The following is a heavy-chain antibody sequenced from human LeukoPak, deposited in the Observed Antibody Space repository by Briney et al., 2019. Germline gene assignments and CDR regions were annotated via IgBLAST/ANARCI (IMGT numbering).Heavy chain of an antibody. Sequence: SETLSLTCAVYGGSVSGYYWNWIRQPPGKGLEWIGEINHSGSTYYNASLQSRVTISIDMSKNEFSLRLNSVTAADTAMYYCAKSGGYGLIDYWGQGTLVTVSS. CDR1: GGSVSGYY. CDR3: AKSGGYGLIDY. CDR2: INHSGST. J-gene: IGHJ4*02. D-gene: IGHD1-26*01. V-gene: IGHV4-34*01.